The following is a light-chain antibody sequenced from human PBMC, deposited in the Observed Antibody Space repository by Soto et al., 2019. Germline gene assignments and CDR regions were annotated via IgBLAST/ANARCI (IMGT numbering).Light chain of an antibody. CDR3: QQYGSSYT. CDR2: GAS. V-gene: IGKV3-20*01. Sequence: EIVFAQSPSPLSLSPGERATLSCRASQNVSSSYLAWYQQKPGQAPRLLIYGASSRATGIPDRFSGSGSGTDFTLTISRLEPEDFAVYYCQQYGSSYTFGQGTRLENK. J-gene: IGKJ5*01. CDR1: QNVSSSY.